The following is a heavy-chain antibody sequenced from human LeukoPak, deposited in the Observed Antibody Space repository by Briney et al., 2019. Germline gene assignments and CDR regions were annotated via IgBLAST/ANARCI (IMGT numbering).Heavy chain of an antibody. CDR2: ISGSGGST. CDR3: AKGSYSSGWYESDY. D-gene: IGHD6-19*01. CDR1: GFTFSSCA. V-gene: IGHV3-23*01. J-gene: IGHJ4*02. Sequence: GGSLRLSCAASGFTFSSCAMTWVRQAPGKGLEWVSGISGSGGSTYFADSVKGRFTISRDNSKNTLYLQMNSLRAEDTAVYYCAKGSYSSGWYESDYWGQGTLVTVSS.